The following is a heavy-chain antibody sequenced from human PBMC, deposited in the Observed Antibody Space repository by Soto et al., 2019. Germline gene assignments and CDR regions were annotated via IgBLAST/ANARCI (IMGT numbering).Heavy chain of an antibody. CDR1: GFTFSNFG. J-gene: IGHJ4*02. CDR3: AKGRHGSSDSAADY. Sequence: VHLVESGGGVVQPGRSLRLSCAASGFTFSNFGMHWVRQAPGKGLEWVAVMSYDGSNEYYGDSVKGRFTISRDSSKNTLFLQMNSLRAEDTAVYYCAKGRHGSSDSAADYWGQGTLVTVSS. D-gene: IGHD6-6*01. CDR2: MSYDGSNE. V-gene: IGHV3-30*18.